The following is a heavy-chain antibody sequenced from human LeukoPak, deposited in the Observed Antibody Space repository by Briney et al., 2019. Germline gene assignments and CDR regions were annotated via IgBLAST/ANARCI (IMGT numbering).Heavy chain of an antibody. CDR2: INPNSGGT. J-gene: IGHJ4*02. CDR3: ARDNYGDYAGQFDY. V-gene: IGHV1-2*02. CDR1: GYTFTGDY. Sequence: ASVKVSCKASGYTFTGDYMHWVRPAPGQGLEWMGWINPNSGGTNYAQKFQGRVTMTRDTSISTAYMELSRLRSDDTAVYYCARDNYGDYAGQFDYWGQGTLVTVSS. D-gene: IGHD4-17*01.